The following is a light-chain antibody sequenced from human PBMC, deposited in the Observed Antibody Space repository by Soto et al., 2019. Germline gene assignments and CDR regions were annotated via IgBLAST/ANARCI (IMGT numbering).Light chain of an antibody. CDR1: SSDVGGYNY. Sequence: QSALTQPASVSGSPGQSITISCTGTSSDVGGYNYVSWYQQHPGKAPKLMIYDASNRPSGVSNRFSGSKSGNTASLTISGLQAEDDADYYCSSYTSSSTPYVFGTGTKVTVL. CDR3: SSYTSSSTPYV. CDR2: DAS. J-gene: IGLJ1*01. V-gene: IGLV2-14*01.